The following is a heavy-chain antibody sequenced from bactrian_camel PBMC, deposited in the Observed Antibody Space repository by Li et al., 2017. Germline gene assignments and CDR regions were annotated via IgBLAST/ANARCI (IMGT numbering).Heavy chain of an antibody. CDR3: QTCRVVVTNLPDRCEY. CDR2: ISTDGST. Sequence: HVQLVESGGGSVQAGGSLRLFCAASGFTSSTCGMGWYRQAAGKQREWVSSISTDGSTSYADSVKGRFTVSEDKAKDTVYLQMNSLKPEDTAMYSCQTCRVVVTNLPDRCEYFGQGTQVTVS. CDR1: GFTSSTCG. J-gene: IGHJ4*01. V-gene: IGHV3S53*01. D-gene: IGHD2*01.